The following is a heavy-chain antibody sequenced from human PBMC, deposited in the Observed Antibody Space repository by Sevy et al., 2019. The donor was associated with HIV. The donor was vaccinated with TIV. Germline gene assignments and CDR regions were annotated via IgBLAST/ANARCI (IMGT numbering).Heavy chain of an antibody. D-gene: IGHD3-10*01. CDR1: GFTFSSYA. CDR3: ATPPDGGVIKNYYHGMDV. V-gene: IGHV3-23*01. CDR2: ISGSGGST. J-gene: IGHJ6*02. Sequence: GGSLRLSCAASGFTFSSYAMSWVRQAPGKGLEWVSAISGSGGSTYYADSVKGRFTISRDNSKNTLYLQMNSLRAEDTAVYYCATPPDGGVIKNYYHGMDVWGQGTTVTVSS.